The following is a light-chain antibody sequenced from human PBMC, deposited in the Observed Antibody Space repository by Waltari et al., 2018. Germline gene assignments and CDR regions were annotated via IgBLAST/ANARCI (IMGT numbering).Light chain of an antibody. Sequence: EVVMTQSPATVSVFPGESATLSCRASQTVSSNLAWYQQRPDQAPRLLIFDASTRAPSVPARFSGSGSGTEFTLTIRSLQSEDSAVYYCQQYNRWPPITFGQGTRLEIK. CDR2: DAS. V-gene: IGKV3-15*01. CDR3: QQYNRWPPIT. CDR1: QTVSSN. J-gene: IGKJ5*01.